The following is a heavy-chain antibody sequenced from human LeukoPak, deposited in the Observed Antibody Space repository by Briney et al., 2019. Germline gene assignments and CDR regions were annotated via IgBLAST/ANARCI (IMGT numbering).Heavy chain of an antibody. D-gene: IGHD6-6*01. Sequence: ASLKFSGKASEYTFTGYNMHWLRQAPGQGLEWMGWINPNSGGTNYAQKFQGRVTMTRDTSISTAYMELSRLRSDDTAVYYCARMFIAARQDYWGQGTLVTVSS. V-gene: IGHV1-2*02. CDR3: ARMFIAARQDY. J-gene: IGHJ4*02. CDR1: EYTFTGYN. CDR2: INPNSGGT.